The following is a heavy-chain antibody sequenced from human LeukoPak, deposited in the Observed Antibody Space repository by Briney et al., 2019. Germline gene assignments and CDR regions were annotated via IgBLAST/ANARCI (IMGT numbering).Heavy chain of an antibody. CDR3: ARTQTGRFWSGRYGDYYYMDV. CDR1: GGSINSYY. CDR2: IYYSGST. V-gene: IGHV4-59*01. J-gene: IGHJ6*03. D-gene: IGHD3-3*01. Sequence: SETLSLTCSVSGGSINSYYWSWLRQPPGKGLEWIGYIYYSGSTNYNPSLKSRVTMSVDTSKNQFSLKLGSVTAADTAVYYCARTQTGRFWSGRYGDYYYMDVWGKGTTVTVSS.